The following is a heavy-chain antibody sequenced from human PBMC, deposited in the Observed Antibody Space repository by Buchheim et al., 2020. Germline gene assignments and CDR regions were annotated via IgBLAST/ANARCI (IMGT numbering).Heavy chain of an antibody. Sequence: QVQLQESGPGPVKPSQTLSLTCSVSGGSISSGDYYWSWIRQTPGKGLEWIGEIYHSGSTNYNPSLKSRVTISVDKSKNQFSLKLSSVTAADTAVYYCARDDFWSGYYNEPHYYMDVWGKGTT. V-gene: IGHV4-30-4*01. CDR1: GGSISSGDYY. D-gene: IGHD3-3*01. CDR2: IYHSGST. J-gene: IGHJ6*03. CDR3: ARDDFWSGYYNEPHYYMDV.